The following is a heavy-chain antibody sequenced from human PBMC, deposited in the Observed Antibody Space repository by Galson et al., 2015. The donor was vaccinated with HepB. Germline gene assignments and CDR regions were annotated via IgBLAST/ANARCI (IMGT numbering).Heavy chain of an antibody. CDR3: AVVSYDAFDV. D-gene: IGHD5/OR15-5a*01. V-gene: IGHV4-59*01. CDR1: GDSISNYY. Sequence: ETLSPTCTVSGDSISNYYWSWIRHPAGKGLEWIAYIHHCGIINYTPSLRSRVTISLDTSKNQIPLTLNSLTAPDTAVYYCAVVSYDAFDVWGQGTMVTVSS. CDR2: IHHCGII. J-gene: IGHJ3*01.